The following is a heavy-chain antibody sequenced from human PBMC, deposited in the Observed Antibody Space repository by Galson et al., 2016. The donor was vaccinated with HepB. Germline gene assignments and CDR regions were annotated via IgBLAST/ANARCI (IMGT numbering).Heavy chain of an antibody. D-gene: IGHD3-16*01. CDR3: ARTLNYDYIWGRLNYFDY. Sequence: SVKVSCKASGYTFTDYNINWVRQATGQGLEWVGWMNPYSSNTGSAQKFQGRATLTRNTSISTAYLELSGLTSEDTAVYYCARTLNYDYIWGRLNYFDYWGQGALVTVSS. CDR1: GYTFTDYN. V-gene: IGHV1-8*01. CDR2: MNPYSSNT. J-gene: IGHJ4*02.